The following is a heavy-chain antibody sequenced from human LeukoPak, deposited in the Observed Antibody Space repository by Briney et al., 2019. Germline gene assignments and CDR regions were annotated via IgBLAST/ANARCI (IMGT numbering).Heavy chain of an antibody. V-gene: IGHV4-59*01. CDR1: GDSISSYY. Sequence: SETLSLTCTVSGDSISSYYWSWIRQPPGKELEWIGCIFSSGSTNYKPTLKSRVSISVDTSKKQFSLELSSVTAADTAVYYCARGVSGFSRIFDYWSQGTLVTVSS. D-gene: IGHD2-15*01. J-gene: IGHJ4*02. CDR3: ARGVSGFSRIFDY. CDR2: IFSSGST.